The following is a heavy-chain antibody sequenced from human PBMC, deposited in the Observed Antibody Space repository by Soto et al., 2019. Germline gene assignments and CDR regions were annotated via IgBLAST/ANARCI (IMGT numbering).Heavy chain of an antibody. V-gene: IGHV1-69*12. J-gene: IGHJ5*02. D-gene: IGHD4-4*01. CDR1: GGTFSSYA. Sequence: QVQLVQSGAEVKKPGSSVKVSCKASGGTFSSYAISWVRQAPGQGLEWMGGIIPIFGTANYAQKFQGRVTITADESTSTAYMELRSLRCEDTAVYYCARGRTSDYSNYGDWLVPWGQGTLVTVSS. CDR3: ARGRTSDYSNYGDWLVP. CDR2: IIPIFGTA.